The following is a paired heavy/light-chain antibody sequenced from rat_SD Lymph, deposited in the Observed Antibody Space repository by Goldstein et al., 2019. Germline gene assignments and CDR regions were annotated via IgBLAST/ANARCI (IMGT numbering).Light chain of an antibody. J-gene: IGKJ2-1*01. V-gene: IGKV6S4*01. CDR3: LQHNSYPHT. CDR2: WAS. Sequence: NTVMTQSPTSMFTSVGDRVTMSCKASQNVGINVGWYQQKTGQSPKRLIYWASNRDTGVPDRFTGSGSGTDFTLTISNMQAEDPAIYYCLQHNSYPHTFGAGTKLELK. CDR1: QNVGIN.
Heavy chain of an antibody. V-gene: IGHV5-62*01. CDR3: ARKFAY. J-gene: IGHJ3*01. Sequence: VQLVESGGGLVQPGKSLKLSCSASGFTFSSYGMHWIRQAPGKGLDWVAYISSSSGTVYADAVKGRFTISRDNAKNTLYLQLNSLKSEDTAIYYCARKFAYWGQGTLVTVSS. CDR1: GFTFSSYG. CDR2: ISSSSGT.